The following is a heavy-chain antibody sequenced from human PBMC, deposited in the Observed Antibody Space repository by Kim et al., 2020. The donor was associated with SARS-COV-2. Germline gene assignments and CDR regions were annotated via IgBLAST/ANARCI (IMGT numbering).Heavy chain of an antibody. CDR3: ARGDSSSWFPPDYYYGMDV. J-gene: IGHJ6*02. V-gene: IGHV1-18*01. CDR1: GYTFTSYG. D-gene: IGHD6-13*01. Sequence: ASVKVSCKASGYTFTSYGISWVRQAPGQGLEWMGWISAYNGNTNYAQKLQGRVTMTTDTSTSTAYMELRSLRSDDTAVYYCARGDSSSWFPPDYYYGMDVWGQGTTVTVSS. CDR2: ISAYNGNT.